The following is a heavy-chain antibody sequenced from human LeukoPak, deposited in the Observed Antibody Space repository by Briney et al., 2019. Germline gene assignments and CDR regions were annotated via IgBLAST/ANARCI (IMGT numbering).Heavy chain of an antibody. CDR1: GFTFSNYW. D-gene: IGHD2-2*01. J-gene: IGHJ6*02. CDR3: AKDRDPMPSRGMDV. Sequence: GGSLRLSCSASGFTFSNYWMHWVRQGPGKGLVWVSRIKSDGSDPSYADSVKGRFTISRDNAKSTLYLQMNSLRAEDTAVYYCAKDRDPMPSRGMDVWGQGTTVAVSS. CDR2: IKSDGSDP. V-gene: IGHV3-74*01.